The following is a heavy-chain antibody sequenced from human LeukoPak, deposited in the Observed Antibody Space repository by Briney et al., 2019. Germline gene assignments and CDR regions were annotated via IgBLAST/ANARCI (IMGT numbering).Heavy chain of an antibody. Sequence: GGSLRLSCAASGFTFSSYWMHWVRQAPGKGLEWVSSIDSSGGYMFYADSVKGRFIISRDNAKDSLYLQMNSLRVEDTAVYYCLRGDRRDYWGQGTLVTVSS. V-gene: IGHV3-21*06. CDR2: IDSSGGYM. CDR1: GFTFSSYW. J-gene: IGHJ4*02. CDR3: LRGDRRDY.